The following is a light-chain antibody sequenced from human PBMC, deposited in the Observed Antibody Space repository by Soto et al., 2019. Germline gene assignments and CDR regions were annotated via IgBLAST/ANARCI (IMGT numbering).Light chain of an antibody. V-gene: IGKV3-15*01. Sequence: EIVMTQSPATLSVSPGERPTLSCRASQSVSSNLAWYQQKPGQAPRLLIYGASTRATGIPARFSGSGSGTEFTLTISSLQSEDFATYYCQQSYSTLMYTFGQGTKVDIK. J-gene: IGKJ2*01. CDR2: GAS. CDR3: QQSYSTLMYT. CDR1: QSVSSN.